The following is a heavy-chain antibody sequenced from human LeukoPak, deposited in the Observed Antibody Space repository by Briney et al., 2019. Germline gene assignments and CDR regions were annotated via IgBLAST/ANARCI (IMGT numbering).Heavy chain of an antibody. V-gene: IGHV4-59*08. CDR2: IYDSGST. CDR3: ARHVPGPYYFDY. Sequence: PSETLSLTCTVSRGSISSNHWSWIRQPPGKGLEWIGYIYDSGSTKYNPSLKSRATMSVATSKNQFSLRVTSVTAADTAVYYCARHVPGPYYFDYWGRGTLVTVSS. D-gene: IGHD1-14*01. J-gene: IGHJ4*02. CDR1: RGSISSNH.